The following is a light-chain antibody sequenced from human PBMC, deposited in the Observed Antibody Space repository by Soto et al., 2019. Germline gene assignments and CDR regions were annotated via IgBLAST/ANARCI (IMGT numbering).Light chain of an antibody. CDR1: SSDIGAGYR. Sequence: QSVLTQPPSVSGAPGERGTISCTGSSSDIGAGYRVRWYQQVPGTAAKLLIYDNTNRPSGVPARFSGSKSGTSASLAISGLQAEDEADYYCQSFDKYLSAVVFGGGTKLTVL. J-gene: IGLJ2*01. CDR2: DNT. CDR3: QSFDKYLSAVV. V-gene: IGLV1-40*01.